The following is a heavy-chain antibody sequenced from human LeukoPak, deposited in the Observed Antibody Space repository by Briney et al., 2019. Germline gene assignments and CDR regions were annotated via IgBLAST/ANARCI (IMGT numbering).Heavy chain of an antibody. Sequence: PGGTLRLSCAASGFTFSSHGMSWVRQAPGKGLEWVSTISGSGDNTYYADSAKGRFTISRDNSKNTLYLQMNSLRAEDTAVYYCAKDLWGYYYDSSGYDYFDYWGQGTLVTVSS. CDR2: ISGSGDNT. CDR3: AKDLWGYYYDSSGYDYFDY. V-gene: IGHV3-23*01. J-gene: IGHJ4*02. D-gene: IGHD3-22*01. CDR1: GFTFSSHG.